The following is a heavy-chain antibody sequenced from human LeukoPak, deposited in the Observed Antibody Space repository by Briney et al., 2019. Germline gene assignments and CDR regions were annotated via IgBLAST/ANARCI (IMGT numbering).Heavy chain of an antibody. CDR1: GGSFSGYY. D-gene: IGHD3-10*01. CDR2: INHSGST. V-gene: IGHV4-34*01. CDR3: ARGLYRYYYGSGSYYPYFDY. J-gene: IGHJ4*02. Sequence: SETLSLTCAVYGGSFSGYYWSRIRQPPGKGLEWIGEINHSGSTNYNPSLKSRVTISVDTSKNQFSLKLSSVTAADTAVYYCARGLYRYYYGSGSYYPYFDYWGQGTLVTVSS.